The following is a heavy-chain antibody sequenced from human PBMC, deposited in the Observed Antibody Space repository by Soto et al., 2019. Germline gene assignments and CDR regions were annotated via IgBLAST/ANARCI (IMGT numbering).Heavy chain of an antibody. CDR2: IYSSGTT. V-gene: IGHV4-4*07. Sequence: VQLQESGPGLVRASETLSLTCTVSGGSLSGYYWTWIRQPAGKGLEWIGRIYSSGTTKYNPALKSRVTMSLDTYKNQFSLSLSSVTATDTAVYYCARGQRFSDWFDPWGPGTLVTVSS. CDR1: GGSLSGYY. D-gene: IGHD3-3*01. CDR3: ARGQRFSDWFDP. J-gene: IGHJ5*02.